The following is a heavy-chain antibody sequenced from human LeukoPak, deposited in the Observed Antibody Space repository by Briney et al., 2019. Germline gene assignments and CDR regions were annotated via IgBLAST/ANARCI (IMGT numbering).Heavy chain of an antibody. Sequence: GGSLRLSCAASGFTCSSYWMGWVRQAPGKGLEWVANIKQDGSEKYYVDSVKGRFTISRDNAKNSLYLQMNSLRVEDTAVCYCARGRPHGNDYWGQGTLVTVSS. V-gene: IGHV3-7*01. D-gene: IGHD4-23*01. J-gene: IGHJ4*02. CDR3: ARGRPHGNDY. CDR1: GFTCSSYW. CDR2: IKQDGSEK.